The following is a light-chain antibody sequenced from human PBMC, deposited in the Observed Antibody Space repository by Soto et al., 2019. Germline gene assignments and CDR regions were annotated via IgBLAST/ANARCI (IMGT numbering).Light chain of an antibody. CDR2: ATS. J-gene: IGKJ1*01. CDR1: QSVSRTY. V-gene: IGKV3-20*01. Sequence: EIVLTQSPGTLSLSPGERATLSCRASQSVSRTYLAWYQQKPVQAPRLLIYATSSMATGIPDRFSGSGSGTDFTLTISRLEPEDFAVYYCQQYGRSGTFGQGTKVDIK. CDR3: QQYGRSGT.